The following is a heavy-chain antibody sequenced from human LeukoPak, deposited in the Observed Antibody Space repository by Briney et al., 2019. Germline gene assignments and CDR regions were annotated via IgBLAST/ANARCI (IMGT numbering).Heavy chain of an antibody. D-gene: IGHD1-26*01. J-gene: IGHJ5*02. CDR3: ARHRGVGATTSSNWFDP. Sequence: SETLSLTCAVYGGSFSGYYWSWIRQPPGKGLEWIGEINHSGSTNYNPSLKSRVTISVDTSKNQFSLKLTSVTAADTAVYYCARHRGVGATTSSNWFDPWGQGTLVTVSS. CDR1: GGSFSGYY. V-gene: IGHV4-34*01. CDR2: INHSGST.